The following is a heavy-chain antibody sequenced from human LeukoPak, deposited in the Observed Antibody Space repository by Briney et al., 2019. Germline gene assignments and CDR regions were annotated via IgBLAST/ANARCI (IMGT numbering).Heavy chain of an antibody. J-gene: IGHJ6*04. Sequence: ASVKVSCKASGYTFTSYYMHWVRQAPGQGLEWMGIINPSGGNTSYAQKFQGRVTMTRDTSTSTVYMELGSRRSEDTAVYYCARGGYYDILTGNYGMDVWGKGTTVTVSS. CDR3: ARGGYYDILTGNYGMDV. CDR1: GYTFTSYY. CDR2: INPSGGNT. V-gene: IGHV1-46*01. D-gene: IGHD3-9*01.